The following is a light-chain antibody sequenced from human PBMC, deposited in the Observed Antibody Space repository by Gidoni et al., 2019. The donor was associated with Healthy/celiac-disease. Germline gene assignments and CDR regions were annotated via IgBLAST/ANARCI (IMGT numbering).Light chain of an antibody. CDR2: GKN. CDR1: SLRSYY. Sequence: SSELTQDPAVSVALGQTVMITCQGDSLRSYYAGWYQQKPGQAPVLVIYGKNNRPSGIPDRFSGSSSGNTASLTITGAQAADEADYYCNSRDSSGNHLGVFGTGTKVTVL. J-gene: IGLJ1*01. CDR3: NSRDSSGNHLGV. V-gene: IGLV3-19*01.